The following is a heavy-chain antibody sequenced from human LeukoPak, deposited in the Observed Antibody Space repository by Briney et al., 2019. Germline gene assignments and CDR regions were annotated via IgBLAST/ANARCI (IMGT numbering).Heavy chain of an antibody. D-gene: IGHD3-9*01. CDR2: IKQDGSEK. CDR1: GFTFSSYA. Sequence: GGSLRLSCAASGFTFSSYAMSWVRQAPGKGLEWVANIKQDGSEKYYVDSVKGRFTISRDNAKNSLYLQMNSLRAEDTAVYYCARSRNYDILTGYRYYYYYYGMDVWGQGTTVTVSS. J-gene: IGHJ6*02. V-gene: IGHV3-7*03. CDR3: ARSRNYDILTGYRYYYYYYGMDV.